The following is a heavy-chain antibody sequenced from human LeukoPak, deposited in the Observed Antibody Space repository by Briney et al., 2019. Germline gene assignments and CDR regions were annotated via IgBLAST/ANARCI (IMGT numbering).Heavy chain of an antibody. CDR2: IYTSGST. J-gene: IGHJ5*02. Sequence: PSETLSLTCTVSGNSFGDYYWSWIRQPAGKGLEWIGRIYTSGSTTYNPSLKSRVTMSVDTSKSQFSLNLMSVTAADTAVYYCTRDTGTTGEVKFDPWGQGTLVTVSS. D-gene: IGHD4-17*01. V-gene: IGHV4-4*07. CDR3: TRDTGTTGEVKFDP. CDR1: GNSFGDYY.